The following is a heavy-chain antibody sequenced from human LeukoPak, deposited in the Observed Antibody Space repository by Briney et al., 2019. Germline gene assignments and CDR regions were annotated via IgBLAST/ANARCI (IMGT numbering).Heavy chain of an antibody. V-gene: IGHV3-23*01. CDR2: INGGGNTT. D-gene: IGHD6-19*01. J-gene: IGHJ6*03. CDR1: AFAFSSFA. CDR3: TKELHVAVAVADYYYFYMDV. Sequence: PGGSLRLSCPASAFAFSSFAMGWVRPPPGKGLEWLSTINGGGNTTFYADSLKGRFTISRDNSKNTLYLHMDSLRPDDTAIYYCTKELHVAVAVADYYYFYMDVWGRGTAVTVSS.